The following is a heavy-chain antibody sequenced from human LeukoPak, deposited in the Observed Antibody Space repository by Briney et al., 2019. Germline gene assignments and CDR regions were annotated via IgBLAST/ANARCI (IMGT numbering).Heavy chain of an antibody. CDR1: GFTFSSYS. J-gene: IGHJ4*02. V-gene: IGHV3-48*01. D-gene: IGHD3-10*01. CDR2: ISSRSSTI. Sequence: PGGSLRLSCAASGFTFSSYSMNWVRQAPGKGLEWVSYISSRSSTIYYADSVKGRFTISRHKAKNSLYLQMNSLRAGDTAVYYCASEYYGSGIDYWGQGTLVTVSS. CDR3: ASEYYGSGIDY.